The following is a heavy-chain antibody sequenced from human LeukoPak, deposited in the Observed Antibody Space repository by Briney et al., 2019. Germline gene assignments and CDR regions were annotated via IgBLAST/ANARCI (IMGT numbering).Heavy chain of an antibody. J-gene: IGHJ3*02. CDR2: IYYSGSA. CDR3: ARDGGCGSSTGCYPDAFHI. D-gene: IGHD2-2*01. V-gene: IGHV4-59*01. Sequence: PSETLSLTCTVSGGSISDNCWSWARQPPGKGLEWIGYIYYSGSANYNPSLASRVTMSVDTSKNQFSLKLNSVTAADTAVYYCARDGGCGSSTGCYPDAFHIWGQGTMVTVSS. CDR1: GGSISDNC.